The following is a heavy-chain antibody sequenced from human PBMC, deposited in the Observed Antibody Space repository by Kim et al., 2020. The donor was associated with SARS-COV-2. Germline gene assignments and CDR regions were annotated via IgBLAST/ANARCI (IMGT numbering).Heavy chain of an antibody. CDR2: VFDSGST. V-gene: IGHV4-59*01. Sequence: SETLSLTCTVSGGSISYYYWSWIRQPPGKGLEWFGYVFDSGSTNYNPSLKSRVTISLDTPKKQFSLQLTSVTAADAAVYYCARGKYYYDGSGNLRFWYFDLRGNGTLDTVAS. D-gene: IGHD3-22*01. CDR1: GGSISYYY. J-gene: IGHJ2*01. CDR3: ARGKYYYDGSGNLRFWYFDL.